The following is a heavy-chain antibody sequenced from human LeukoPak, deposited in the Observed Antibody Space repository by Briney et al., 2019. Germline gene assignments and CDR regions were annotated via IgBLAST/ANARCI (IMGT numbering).Heavy chain of an antibody. CDR1: GFTFNSYW. V-gene: IGHV3-7*03. J-gene: IGHJ4*02. CDR2: IKQDGSEK. CDR3: ARRYFDY. Sequence: PGGSLRLSCAASGFTFNSYWMQWVRQAPGKGLEWVANIKQDGSEKYYADSVKGRFIISRDNAKSALYLQMSSLRAEDTAIYYCARRYFDYWGQGTLVTVSS.